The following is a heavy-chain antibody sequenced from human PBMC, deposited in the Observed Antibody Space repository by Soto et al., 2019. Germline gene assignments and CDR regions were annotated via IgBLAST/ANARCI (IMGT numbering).Heavy chain of an antibody. CDR2: ISYDGSNK. J-gene: IGHJ5*02. Sequence: GGSLRLSCAASGFTFSSYGMHWVRQAPGKGLEWVAVISYDGSNKYYADSVKGRFTISRDNSKNTLYLQMNSLRAEDTAVYYCEKGSIAVFVTRNFAWWFDPWGQGTLVTVS. V-gene: IGHV3-30*18. D-gene: IGHD6-6*01. CDR3: EKGSIAVFVTRNFAWWFDP. CDR1: GFTFSSYG.